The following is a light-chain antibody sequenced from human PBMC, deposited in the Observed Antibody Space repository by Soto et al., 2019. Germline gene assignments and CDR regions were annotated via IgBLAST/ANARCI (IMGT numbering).Light chain of an antibody. J-gene: IGLJ2*01. V-gene: IGLV1-44*01. CDR2: SNN. CDR3: AAWDDSRRVV. CDR1: SSNIGSNT. Sequence: QAVVTQPPSASGTPGQRVTISCSGSSSNIGSNTVNWYQQLPGTAPKLLIYSNNQRPSGVPDRFSGSKSGTSASLAISGLQSEDEADYYCAAWDDSRRVVFGGRTKLTVL.